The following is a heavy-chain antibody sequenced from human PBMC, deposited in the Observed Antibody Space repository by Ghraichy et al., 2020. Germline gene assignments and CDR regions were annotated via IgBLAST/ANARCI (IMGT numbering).Heavy chain of an antibody. V-gene: IGHV4-4*09. D-gene: IGHD2-2*01. J-gene: IGHJ5*02. CDR1: GVSISSYY. Sequence: SETLSLTCNVSGVSISSYYWSWIRQFPGKGLEWIGYVYASGSTNYSPSLKSRLTMSVDTSTNEFSLRLNSVTAADTAIYYCARLGPPTWTYASWGQGILVTVSS. CDR2: VYASGST. CDR3: ARLGPPTWTYAS.